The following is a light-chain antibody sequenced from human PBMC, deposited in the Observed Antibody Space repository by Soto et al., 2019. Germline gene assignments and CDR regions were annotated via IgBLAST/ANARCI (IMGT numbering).Light chain of an antibody. CDR2: EVN. Sequence: SVLTQPPPPSGASGQSVTISCTGTSSDVGGYNFVSWYQHHPGKVPRLMIYEVNKRPSGVPDRFSGSKSGNTASLTVSGLQAEDEADYSCSSYAGSNTFVFGTGTKVTVL. CDR3: SSYAGSNTFV. V-gene: IGLV2-8*01. J-gene: IGLJ1*01. CDR1: SSDVGGYNF.